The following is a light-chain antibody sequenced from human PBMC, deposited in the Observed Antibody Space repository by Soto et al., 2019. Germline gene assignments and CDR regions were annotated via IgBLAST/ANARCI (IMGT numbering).Light chain of an antibody. CDR1: QSVSSN. Sequence: EIVMTQRRATLSVCSGERANLSCRASQSVSSNLAWYQQKPGQAPRLLIYGASTRATGIPARFSGSGSGTEFTLTINSLQSEDFAVDYCQQYNNWPRTFGQGTKVDIK. CDR3: QQYNNWPRT. V-gene: IGKV3-15*01. CDR2: GAS. J-gene: IGKJ1*01.